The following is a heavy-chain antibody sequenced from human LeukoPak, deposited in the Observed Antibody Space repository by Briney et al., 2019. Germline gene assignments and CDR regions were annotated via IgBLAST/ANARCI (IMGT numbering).Heavy chain of an antibody. D-gene: IGHD4/OR15-4a*01. CDR1: GGSITNNY. V-gene: IGHV4-59*01. J-gene: IGHJ3*02. CDR2: IYYSGTT. Sequence: TSETLSLSCTVSGGSITNNYWNWHWLRQPQGRGLEWIGYIYYSGTTNYNPSLRSRVTIAVDKSNNQVSVKLSSVTAADTAMYYCARDKSGPAAHYDVFDIWGRGTMVTVSS. CDR3: ARDKSGPAAHYDVFDI.